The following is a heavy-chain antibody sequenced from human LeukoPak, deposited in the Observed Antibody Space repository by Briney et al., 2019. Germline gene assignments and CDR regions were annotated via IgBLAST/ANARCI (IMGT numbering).Heavy chain of an antibody. J-gene: IGHJ4*02. CDR2: IKSDGST. V-gene: IGHV3-74*01. D-gene: IGHD6-19*01. CDR3: ARGIRIAVAGNIDY. Sequence: PGGSLRLSCAASGFTFSSYWMHWVRQTPGKGLVWVSRIKSDGSTIYADSVKGRFTISRDNSKNTLYLQMNSLRAEDTAVYYCARGIRIAVAGNIDYWGQGTLVTVSS. CDR1: GFTFSSYW.